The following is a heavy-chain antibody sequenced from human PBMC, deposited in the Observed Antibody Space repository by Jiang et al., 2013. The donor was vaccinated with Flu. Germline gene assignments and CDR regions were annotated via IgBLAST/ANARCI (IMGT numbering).Heavy chain of an antibody. CDR1: GYTFTGYY. V-gene: IGHV1-2*02. CDR2: INPNSGGT. CDR3: ARNKRPYSSSWYGDRGYYYYGMDV. Sequence: SGAEVKKPGASVKVSCKASGYTFTGYYMHWVRQAPGQGLEWMGWINPNSGGTNYAQKFQGRVTMTRDTSISTAYMELSRLRSDDTAVYYCARNKRPYSSSWYGDRGYYYYGMDVWGQGTTVTVSS. J-gene: IGHJ6*02. D-gene: IGHD6-13*01.